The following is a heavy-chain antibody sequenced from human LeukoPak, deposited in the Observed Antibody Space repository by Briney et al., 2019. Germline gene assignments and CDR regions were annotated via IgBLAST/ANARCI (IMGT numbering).Heavy chain of an antibody. Sequence: PSETLSLTCAVSGYSISRGYYWGWIRQPPGKGLEWIGNIYHSGITSYNPSLKSRVTISVDTSKNQLSLKLTSVTAADTAVYYCARGITIFGVATIYYFDYWGQGSLVTVSS. D-gene: IGHD3-3*01. CDR1: GYSISRGYY. V-gene: IGHV4-38-2*01. CDR2: IYHSGIT. J-gene: IGHJ4*02. CDR3: ARGITIFGVATIYYFDY.